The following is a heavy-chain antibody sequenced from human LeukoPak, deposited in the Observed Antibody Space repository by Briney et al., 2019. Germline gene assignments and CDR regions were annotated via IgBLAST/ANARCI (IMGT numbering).Heavy chain of an antibody. CDR3: ARDHRVVPAAIYWFDP. CDR2: IYYSGSI. V-gene: IGHV4-39*07. Sequence: WETLSLTCTVSGGSISSSSYYWGWGRQPPGKGLEGIGSIYYSGSIYYNPSLKSRVTISVDTYKNQYSLKLSSVTAADTAVYYCARDHRVVPAAIYWFDPCGQGTLVPVSS. CDR1: GGSISSSSYY. J-gene: IGHJ5*02. D-gene: IGHD2-2*02.